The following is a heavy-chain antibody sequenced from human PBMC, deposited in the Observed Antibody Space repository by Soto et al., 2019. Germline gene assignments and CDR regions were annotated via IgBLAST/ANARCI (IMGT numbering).Heavy chain of an antibody. D-gene: IGHD4-17*01. CDR1: GFYFYNFA. CDR2: FSAGGRA. J-gene: IGHJ4*02. V-gene: IGHV3-23*01. CDR3: AKESLPEHYGDTLFDY. Sequence: PGGSPRLPCAASGFYFYNFALRRVRQAPGKGLEWVSTFSAGGRAYYAASVQGRFTIARDSSQDTVHLQISDLRPEDTAVYYCAKESLPEHYGDTLFDYWGQGTRVTVSS.